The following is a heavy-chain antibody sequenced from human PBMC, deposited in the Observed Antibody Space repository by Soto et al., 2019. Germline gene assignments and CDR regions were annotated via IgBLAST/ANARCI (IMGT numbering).Heavy chain of an antibody. D-gene: IGHD3-10*01. CDR1: GFTFSSYA. CDR2: ISGSGGST. Sequence: GGSLRLSCTASGFTFSSYAMSWVRQAPGKGLEWVSAISGSGGSTYYADSVKGRVTISRDNSKKTLYLQMNSLRAEDTAVYYCATKGGSSEDAFDIWGQGTMVTVSS. J-gene: IGHJ3*02. V-gene: IGHV3-23*01. CDR3: ATKGGSSEDAFDI.